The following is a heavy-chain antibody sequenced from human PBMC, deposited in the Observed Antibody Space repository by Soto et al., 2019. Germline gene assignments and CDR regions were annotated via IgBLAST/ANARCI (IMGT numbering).Heavy chain of an antibody. D-gene: IGHD6-19*01. CDR2: ISAYNGNT. CDR1: GYTFTSYG. V-gene: IGHV1-18*01. CDR3: ARDRDSSGWYGQYYYYDMDV. J-gene: IGHJ6*02. Sequence: ASVKVSCKASGYTFTSYGISWVRQAPGQGLEWMGWISAYNGNTNYAQKLQGRVTMTTDTSTSTAYMELRSLRSDDTAVYYCARDRDSSGWYGQYYYYDMDVWGQGTTVTVSS.